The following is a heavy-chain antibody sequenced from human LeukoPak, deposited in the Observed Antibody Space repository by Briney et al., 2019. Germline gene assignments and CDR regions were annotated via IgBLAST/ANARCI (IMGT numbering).Heavy chain of an antibody. Sequence: SETLSLTCTVSGGSISSYYWSWIRQPPGKGLEWIGYIYYSGSTNYNPSLKSRVTISVDTSKNQFSLKLSSVTAADTAVYYCARVMNYDILTGYPVPNYYYYMDVWGKGTTVTISS. CDR1: GGSISSYY. J-gene: IGHJ6*03. D-gene: IGHD3-9*01. CDR2: IYYSGST. V-gene: IGHV4-59*01. CDR3: ARVMNYDILTGYPVPNYYYYMDV.